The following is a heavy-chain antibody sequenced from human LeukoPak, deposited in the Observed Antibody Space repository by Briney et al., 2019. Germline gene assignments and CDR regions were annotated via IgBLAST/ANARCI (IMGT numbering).Heavy chain of an antibody. CDR1: GFTFTNYG. Sequence: GGSLRLSCAASGFTFTNYGMHWVRQAPGKGLEWVAVVWFDGTNKYYADSVKGRFTISRDNSKNTLYLQMNSLRAEDTAVYYCAKDLDSSGYYFFRFDYWGQGTLVTVSS. D-gene: IGHD3-22*01. CDR3: AKDLDSSGYYFFRFDY. V-gene: IGHV3-33*06. J-gene: IGHJ4*02. CDR2: VWFDGTNK.